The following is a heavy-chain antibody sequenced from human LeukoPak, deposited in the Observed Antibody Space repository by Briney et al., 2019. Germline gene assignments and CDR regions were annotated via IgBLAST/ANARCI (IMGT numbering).Heavy chain of an antibody. V-gene: IGHV4-34*01. CDR2: INHSGST. J-gene: IGHJ4*02. D-gene: IGHD6-13*01. CDR1: GGSFSGYY. Sequence: SETLSLTCAVYGGSFSGYYWSWIRQPPGKGLEWIGEINHSGSTNYNPSLKSRVTISVDTSKNQFSLKLSSVTAADTAVYYCARNFSLVAQQQLVQWYFDYWGQGTLVTVSS. CDR3: ARNFSLVAQQQLVQWYFDY.